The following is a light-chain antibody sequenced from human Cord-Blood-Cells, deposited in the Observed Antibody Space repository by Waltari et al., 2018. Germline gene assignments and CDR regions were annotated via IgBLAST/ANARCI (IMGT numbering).Light chain of an antibody. CDR1: QDISNY. J-gene: IGKJ3*01. Sequence: DIQMTQSPSSLSASVGDRVTITCQASQDISNYLNWYQQKPGKAPKLLIYDASKLETGVPSRFSGGGSGTDFTFTISSLQPEDIATYYCQQYDNLLTFGPGTKVDIK. CDR3: QQYDNLLT. V-gene: IGKV1-33*01. CDR2: DAS.